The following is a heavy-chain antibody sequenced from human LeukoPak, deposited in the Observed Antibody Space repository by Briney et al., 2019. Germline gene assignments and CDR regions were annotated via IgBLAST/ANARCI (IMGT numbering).Heavy chain of an antibody. CDR1: GFTFSTYW. J-gene: IGHJ1*01. Sequence: PGGSLRLSCAASGFTFSTYWMHWVRQAPGKGLVWVSRIKSDGCTNYADSVKGRFTISRDNAKKTVSLQMNSLRPEDTGVYYCARAPSEIGGYYPEYFRHWGQGTLVTVSS. D-gene: IGHD3-22*01. CDR3: ARAPSEIGGYYPEYFRH. V-gene: IGHV3-74*01. CDR2: IKSDGCT.